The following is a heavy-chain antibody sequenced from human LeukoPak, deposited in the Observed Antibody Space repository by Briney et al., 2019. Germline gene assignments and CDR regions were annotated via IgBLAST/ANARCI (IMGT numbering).Heavy chain of an antibody. D-gene: IGHD1-26*01. CDR1: GGSITGYH. Sequence: SETLSLTCTVSGGSITGYHWSWIRQPPGKGLEWIGYIYSSETTNYKPSLKSRVTISVDTSKNQFSLKLSSVTAADTAVYYCARAYGSYSFDYWGQGTLVTVSS. CDR2: IYSSETT. J-gene: IGHJ4*02. CDR3: ARAYGSYSFDY. V-gene: IGHV4-59*01.